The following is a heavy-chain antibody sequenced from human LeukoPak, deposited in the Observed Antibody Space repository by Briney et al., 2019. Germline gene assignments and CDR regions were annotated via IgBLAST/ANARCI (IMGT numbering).Heavy chain of an antibody. CDR2: INPSGGST. V-gene: IGHV1-46*01. D-gene: IGHD4-17*01. J-gene: IGHJ5*02. CDR3: ARDSITTTVTTGRWFDP. CDR1: GYTFTSYY. Sequence: ASAKVSCKASGYTFTSYYMHWVRQAPGQGLEWMGIINPSGGSTSYAQKFQGRVTMTRDTSTSTVYMELSSLRSEDAAVYYCARDSITTTVTTGRWFDPWGQGTLVTVSS.